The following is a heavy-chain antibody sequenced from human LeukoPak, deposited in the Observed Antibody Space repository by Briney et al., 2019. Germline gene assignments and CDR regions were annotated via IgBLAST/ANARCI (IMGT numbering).Heavy chain of an antibody. D-gene: IGHD4/OR15-4a*01. CDR3: ASPGGDYGVPKTPEYIQH. Sequence: VASVKVSCKASRYTFTNYYMHWVRQAPGQGLEWMGIINPSGSSTSYAQKFQGRVTMTRDMSTSTVYMELSSLRYEDTAVYYCASPGGDYGVPKTPEYIQHWGQGTLVIVSS. J-gene: IGHJ1*01. CDR2: INPSGSST. V-gene: IGHV1-46*01. CDR1: RYTFTNYY.